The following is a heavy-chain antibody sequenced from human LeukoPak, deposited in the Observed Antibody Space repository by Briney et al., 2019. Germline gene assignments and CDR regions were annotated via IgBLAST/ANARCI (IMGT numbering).Heavy chain of an antibody. CDR2: INPNSGGT. Sequence: ASVKVSCKASGYTFTGYYMHWVRQAPGQGLEWMGWINPNSGGTNYAQKFQGRVTMTRDTSISTAYMEMSSLRSDDTAVFYCASMVRGVIVPYFEYWGQGTLVIVSS. D-gene: IGHD3-10*01. J-gene: IGHJ4*02. CDR3: ASMVRGVIVPYFEY. CDR1: GYTFTGYY. V-gene: IGHV1-2*02.